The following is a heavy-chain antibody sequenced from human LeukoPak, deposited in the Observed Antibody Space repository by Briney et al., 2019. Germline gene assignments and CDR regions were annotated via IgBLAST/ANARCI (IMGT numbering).Heavy chain of an antibody. Sequence: PSETLSLTCTVSGGSISSYYWSWIRQPPGKGLEWIGFIYYSGSTNYNPSLKSRVTISVDTPKNQFSLKLSSATAADTAVYYCARQTPIFGVVIPRYYYGMDVWGQGTTVTVSS. CDR1: GGSISSYY. J-gene: IGHJ6*02. D-gene: IGHD3-3*01. CDR2: IYYSGST. V-gene: IGHV4-59*08. CDR3: ARQTPIFGVVIPRYYYGMDV.